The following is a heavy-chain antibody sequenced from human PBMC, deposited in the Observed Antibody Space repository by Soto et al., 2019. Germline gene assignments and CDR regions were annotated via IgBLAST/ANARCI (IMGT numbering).Heavy chain of an antibody. Sequence: ASVKVSCKVSGFTFSDSAVQWVRQARGQGLEWIGWIVAGSGNTNYAQKFQERVTITRDMSTSTAYMEVRSLRSEDTAVYYCAAGRTGGYYYGMDVWGQGTTVTVAS. CDR1: GFTFSDSA. D-gene: IGHD2-2*01. CDR2: IVAGSGNT. J-gene: IGHJ6*02. CDR3: AAGRTGGYYYGMDV. V-gene: IGHV1-58*01.